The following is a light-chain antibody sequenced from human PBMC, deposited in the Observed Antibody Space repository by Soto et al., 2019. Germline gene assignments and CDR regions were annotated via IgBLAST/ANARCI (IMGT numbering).Light chain of an antibody. CDR3: CSYTVSATLV. CDR1: TNDIGGYNY. Sequence: QSALTQTASVSGSPGQSITISCSGTTNDIGGYNYVSWYQHHPGKVPKVIIYEVRNRPSGASNRFSGSKSGNTASLTISGLQAEDEADYYCCSYTVSATLVFGGGTKLTVL. V-gene: IGLV2-14*01. J-gene: IGLJ3*02. CDR2: EVR.